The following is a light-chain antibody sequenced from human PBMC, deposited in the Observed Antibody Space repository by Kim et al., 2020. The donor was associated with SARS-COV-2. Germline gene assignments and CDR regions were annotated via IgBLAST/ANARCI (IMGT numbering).Light chain of an antibody. CDR2: RNN. Sequence: QAGLTQPPSVSKGLRQTATLTCTGNSNNVGNQGAAWLQQHQGHPPKLLSYRNNNRPSGISERLSASRSGNTASLTITGLQPEDEADYYCSVWDSSLGGWVVGGGTQLTVL. CDR3: SVWDSSLGGWV. CDR1: SNNVGNQG. J-gene: IGLJ3*02. V-gene: IGLV10-54*01.